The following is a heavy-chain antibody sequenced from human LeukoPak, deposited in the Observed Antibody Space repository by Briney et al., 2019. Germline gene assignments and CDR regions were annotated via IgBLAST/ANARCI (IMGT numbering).Heavy chain of an antibody. D-gene: IGHD3-9*01. CDR2: IKQDGSEK. J-gene: IGHJ6*02. Sequence: PGGSLRLPCAASGFTFSSYWMSRVRQAPGKGLEWVANIKQDGSEKYYVDSVKGRFTISRDNAKNSLYLQMNSLRAEDTAVYYCARDPLRYFDWLPLSYYYYGMDVWGQGTTVTVSS. CDR3: ARDPLRYFDWLPLSYYYYGMDV. CDR1: GFTFSSYW. V-gene: IGHV3-7*01.